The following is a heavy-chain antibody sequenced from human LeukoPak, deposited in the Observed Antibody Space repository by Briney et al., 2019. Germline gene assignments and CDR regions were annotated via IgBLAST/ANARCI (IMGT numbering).Heavy chain of an antibody. CDR3: ASQSGSYTFDY. CDR1: GFTFSSYA. D-gene: IGHD1-26*01. Sequence: GGSLRLSCAASGFTFSSYAMHWVRQAPGKGLEWVAVISYDGSNKYYADSVKGRFTISRDTSKNTLYLQMNSLRAEDTAVYYCASQSGSYTFDYWGQGTLVTVSS. J-gene: IGHJ4*02. CDR2: ISYDGSNK. V-gene: IGHV3-30*04.